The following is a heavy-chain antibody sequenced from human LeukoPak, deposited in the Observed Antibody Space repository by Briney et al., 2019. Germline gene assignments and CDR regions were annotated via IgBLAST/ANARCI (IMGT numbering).Heavy chain of an antibody. Sequence: GGALRLSCATSGFTFSSYAMSWLRQGPGKGLEWVSSLSGSDRTTYYADSVKGRFTISRDNSKNTLYLQMSSLRGEDTAVYYCAKVSSGWSLDYWGQGTLVTVSS. D-gene: IGHD6-19*01. CDR2: LSGSDRTT. CDR1: GFTFSSYA. J-gene: IGHJ4*02. CDR3: AKVSSGWSLDY. V-gene: IGHV3-23*01.